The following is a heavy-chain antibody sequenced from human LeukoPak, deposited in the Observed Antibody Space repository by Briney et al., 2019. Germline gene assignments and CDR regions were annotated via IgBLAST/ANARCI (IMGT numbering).Heavy chain of an antibody. CDR1: GDSIGSYY. CDR3: ATTTYYYDSSGYYFLDY. J-gene: IGHJ4*02. Sequence: PSETLSLTCTVSGDSIGSYYWSWIRQPAGKGLEWIGRIDTSGSTNYNPSLKSRVTMSVDTSENQFSLELSSVTAADTAVYYCATTTYYYDSSGYYFLDYWGQGTLVTVPS. D-gene: IGHD3-22*01. V-gene: IGHV4-4*07. CDR2: IDTSGST.